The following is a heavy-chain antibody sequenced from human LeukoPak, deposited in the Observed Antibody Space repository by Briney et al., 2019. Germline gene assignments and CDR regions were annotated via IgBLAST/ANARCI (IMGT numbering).Heavy chain of an antibody. D-gene: IGHD6-13*01. V-gene: IGHV3-66*01. CDR2: IYSGRTT. CDR3: ARASHIGAAGLFDY. J-gene: IGHJ4*02. CDR1: GFTVSSDY. Sequence: GGSLRLSCAAPGFTVSSDYMNWVRQAPGKGLEWVSVIYSGRTTFYADSVKGRFTISRDNSKNTLYLQMNSLRAEDTALYYCARASHIGAAGLFDYWGQGTLVTVSS.